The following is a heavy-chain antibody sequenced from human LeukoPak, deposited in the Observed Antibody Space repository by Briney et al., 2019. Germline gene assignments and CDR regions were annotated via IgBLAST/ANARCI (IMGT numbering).Heavy chain of an antibody. Sequence: GSLRLSCAASGFTFSSYWMHWVRQAPGKGLVWVSRINSDGSSTSYADSVKGRFTISRDNAKNTLYLQMNSLRAEDTAVYYCARDHPTNDWGIAAAEPAFDYWGQGTLVTVSS. V-gene: IGHV3-74*01. D-gene: IGHD6-13*01. J-gene: IGHJ4*02. CDR1: GFTFSSYW. CDR3: ARDHPTNDWGIAAAEPAFDY. CDR2: INSDGSST.